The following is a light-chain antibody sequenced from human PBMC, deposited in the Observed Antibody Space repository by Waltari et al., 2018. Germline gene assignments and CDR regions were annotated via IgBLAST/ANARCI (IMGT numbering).Light chain of an antibody. V-gene: IGLV3-1*01. CDR2: QDD. CDR3: QAWDSGTV. J-gene: IGLJ2*01. CDR1: TLWEKF. Sequence: SYELTQPPAVSVSPGQTASITCSGDTLWEKFVCWYHQKAGQSPLLVIYQDDKRPSGIPERFSGSNSGNTATLTISGTQAMDEADYYCQAWDSGTVFGGGTKLTVL.